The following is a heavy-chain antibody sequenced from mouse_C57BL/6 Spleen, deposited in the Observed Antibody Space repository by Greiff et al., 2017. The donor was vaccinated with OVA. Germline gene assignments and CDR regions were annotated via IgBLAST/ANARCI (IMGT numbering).Heavy chain of an antibody. CDR2: ISNGGGST. J-gene: IGHJ4*01. D-gene: IGHD2-5*01. Sequence: EVQVVESGGGLVQPGGSLKLSCAASGFTFSDYYMYWVRQTPEKRLEWVAYISNGGGSTYYPDTVKGRFTISRDNAKNTLYLQMSRLKSEDTAMYYCARRGYYSKDAMDYWGQGTSVTVSS. V-gene: IGHV5-12*01. CDR1: GFTFSDYY. CDR3: ARRGYYSKDAMDY.